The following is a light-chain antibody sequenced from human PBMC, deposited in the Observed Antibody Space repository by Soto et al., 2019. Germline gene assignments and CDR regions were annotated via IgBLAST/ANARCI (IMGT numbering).Light chain of an antibody. J-gene: IGLJ1*01. V-gene: IGLV1-40*01. CDR1: SSDIGAGYD. Sequence: QSVLTQPPSVSGAPGQRVTISCTGSSSDIGAGYDVHWYQQLPGTAPKLLIYGNSNRPSGVPDRFSGSKSDTSASLAITGLQAEDEADYSCQSYDSSLSGYVFGTGSKVTVL. CDR2: GNS. CDR3: QSYDSSLSGYV.